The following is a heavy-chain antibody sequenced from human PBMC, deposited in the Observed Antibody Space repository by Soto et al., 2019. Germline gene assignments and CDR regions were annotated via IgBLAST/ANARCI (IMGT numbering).Heavy chain of an antibody. Sequence: LSLTCAVSGGSISSGGYSWSWIRQPPGKGLEWIGYLYHTGNTYYSPSLESRVTISVDRSKNQFSLELTPVTAADTAVYYCARFRGTAILDYWGQGTLVTVSS. V-gene: IGHV4-30-2*01. CDR2: LYHTGNT. CDR1: GGSISSGGYS. CDR3: ARFRGTAILDY. J-gene: IGHJ4*02. D-gene: IGHD2-21*02.